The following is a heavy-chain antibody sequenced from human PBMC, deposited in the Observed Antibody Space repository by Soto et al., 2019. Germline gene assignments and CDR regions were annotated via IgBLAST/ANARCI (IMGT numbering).Heavy chain of an antibody. CDR2: IYYIGYT. D-gene: IGHD4-17*01. V-gene: IGHV4-39*01. CDR1: NGSISSRSSY. Sequence: QLQLQESGSGLVKPSETLSLTCIVSNGSISSRSSYWGWIRQTPGKGLEWIGSIYYIGYTYYNPSLKSRVTISLDTSKTQFSLKMNSVTAADTAVYFCGGQDYGAKGYYFENWGQGALVTVSS. J-gene: IGHJ4*02. CDR3: GGQDYGAKGYYFEN.